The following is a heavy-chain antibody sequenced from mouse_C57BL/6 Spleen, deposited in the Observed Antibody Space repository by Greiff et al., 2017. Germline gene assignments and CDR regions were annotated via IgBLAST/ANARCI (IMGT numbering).Heavy chain of an antibody. J-gene: IGHJ1*03. CDR1: GFTFSDFY. CDR3: ARCYGGYLEV. D-gene: IGHD1-2*01. Sequence: EVKVVESGGGLVQSGRSLRLSCATSGFTFSDFYMEWVRQAPGQGLEWIAASRPKANDYTTDYSASVKGRFIVSRDTSQSILYLQMNDLKAEDTAIDDCARCYGGYLEVCGTGTTLTVSS. CDR2: SRPKANDYTT. V-gene: IGHV7-1*01.